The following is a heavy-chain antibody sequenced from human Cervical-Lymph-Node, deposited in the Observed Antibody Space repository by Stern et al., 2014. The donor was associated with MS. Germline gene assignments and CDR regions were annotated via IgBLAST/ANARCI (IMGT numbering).Heavy chain of an antibody. J-gene: IGHJ4*01. CDR2: INEDGIEK. CDR3: AKDQFPFGVFDV. D-gene: IGHD2-21*01. CDR1: GFIFSRYW. Sequence: EDQLVESGGGLVQPGGSLRLSCTASGFIFSRYWMTCVRQAPGKGLEWVANINEDGIEKYYVDSVKGRFTISRDNAKNSLVGKMHSLRAEDTAMYYCAKDQFPFGVFDVWGNGTLVTVSS. V-gene: IGHV3-7*01.